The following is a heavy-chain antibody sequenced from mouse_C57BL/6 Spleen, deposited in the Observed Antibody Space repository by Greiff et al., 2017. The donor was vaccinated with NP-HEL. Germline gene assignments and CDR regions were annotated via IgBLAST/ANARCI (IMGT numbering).Heavy chain of an antibody. CDR2: IDPSDSYT. CDR1: GYTFTSYW. J-gene: IGHJ4*01. Sequence: QVHVKQPGAELVKPGASVKLSCKASGYTFTSYWMQWVKQRPGQGLEWIGEIDPSDSYTNYNQKFKGKATLTVDTSSSTAYMQLSSLTSEDSAVYYCARKIYYYGSSYVRGAMDYWGQGTSVTVSS. CDR3: ARKIYYYGSSYVRGAMDY. D-gene: IGHD1-1*01. V-gene: IGHV1-50*01.